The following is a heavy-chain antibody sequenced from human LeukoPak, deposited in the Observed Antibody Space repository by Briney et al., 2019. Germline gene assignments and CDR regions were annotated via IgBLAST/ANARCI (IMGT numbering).Heavy chain of an antibody. D-gene: IGHD2/OR15-2a*01. V-gene: IGHV3-21*01. Sequence: PGGSLRLSCAASGFTFSSYSMNWVRQAPGKGLEWVSYISSSDSYIYYADSVKGRFTTSRDNAKNSLYLQMNSLRAEDTAVYYCARELTFDYWGQGTLVTVSS. CDR1: GFTFSSYS. CDR2: ISSSDSYI. CDR3: ARELTFDY. J-gene: IGHJ4*02.